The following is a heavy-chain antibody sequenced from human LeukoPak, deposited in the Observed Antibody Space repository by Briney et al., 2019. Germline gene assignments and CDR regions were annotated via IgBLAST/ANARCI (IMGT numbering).Heavy chain of an antibody. CDR3: ASLRTGDFDY. Sequence: SETLSLTYTVSGGSISSYYWSWIRQPPGKGLEWIGYIYYSGSTNYNPSLKSRVTISVDTSKNQFSLKLSSVTAADTAVYYCASLRTGDFDYWGQGALVTVSS. CDR1: GGSISSYY. CDR2: IYYSGST. J-gene: IGHJ4*02. V-gene: IGHV4-59*08. D-gene: IGHD3-10*01.